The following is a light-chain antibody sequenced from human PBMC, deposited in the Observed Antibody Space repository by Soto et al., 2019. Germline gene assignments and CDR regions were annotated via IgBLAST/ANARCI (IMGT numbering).Light chain of an antibody. CDR1: QTISTY. J-gene: IGKJ1*01. CDR3: QQYNSYSWT. CDR2: DVS. V-gene: IGKV1-5*01. Sequence: DIQMTQSPSSLSASVGDRVTISCRASQTISTYLHWYQHKPGRVPRLLISDVSTLQSGVPSRFSGSGSGTEFTLTISSLQPDDFATYYCQQYNSYSWTFGQGTKVDI.